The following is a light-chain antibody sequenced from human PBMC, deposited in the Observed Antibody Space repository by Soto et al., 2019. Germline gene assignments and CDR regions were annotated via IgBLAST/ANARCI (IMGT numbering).Light chain of an antibody. CDR2: EVS. CDR3: NSQRSSANRV. V-gene: IGLV2-14*01. Sequence: QSTRTKPAYLSVSHGQAITICSTGTSSDVGGYKHVSWYQHHPGKAPKLMIYEVSNRPSGVSNRFSGSKSGYTASLTISGLQAEEQADYYCNSQRSSANRVFGTGTKVTVL. J-gene: IGLJ1*01. CDR1: SSDVGGYKH.